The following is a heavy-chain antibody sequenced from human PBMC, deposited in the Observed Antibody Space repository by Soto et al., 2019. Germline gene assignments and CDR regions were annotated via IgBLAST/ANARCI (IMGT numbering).Heavy chain of an antibody. CDR3: ARVGSCSGGSCYPYDYYGIDV. V-gene: IGHV5-51*01. CDR2: IYPGDSDT. CDR1: GYRFTSYW. J-gene: IGHJ6*02. D-gene: IGHD2-15*01. Sequence: GESLKISCRGSGYRFTSYWIGWVRQMPGKGLEWMGIIYPGDSDTRYSPSFQGQVTISADKSISTAYLQWSSLKASDTAMYYCARVGSCSGGSCYPYDYYGIDVRAQWTTVTVSS.